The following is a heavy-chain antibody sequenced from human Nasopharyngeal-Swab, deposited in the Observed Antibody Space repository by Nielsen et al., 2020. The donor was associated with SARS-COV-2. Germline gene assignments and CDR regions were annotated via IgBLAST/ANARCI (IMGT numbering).Heavy chain of an antibody. D-gene: IGHD3-10*01. Sequence: GESLKISCTASGFTLGDYAMSWVRQAPGKGLEWVGFIRSKAYGGTTEYAASVKGRFTISRDDSKSIAYLQMNSLKTEDTAVYYCTRDIRVRGVPSDYYYGMDVWGQGTTVTVSS. CDR1: GFTLGDYA. J-gene: IGHJ6*02. V-gene: IGHV3-49*04. CDR2: IRSKAYGGTT. CDR3: TRDIRVRGVPSDYYYGMDV.